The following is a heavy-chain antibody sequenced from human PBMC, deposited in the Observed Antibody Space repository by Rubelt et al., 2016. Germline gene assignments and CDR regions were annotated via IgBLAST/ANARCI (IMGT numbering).Heavy chain of an antibody. CDR2: ISGSGGRP. D-gene: IGHD2-15*01. J-gene: IGHJ4*02. Sequence: PGGSLRLSCAASGFTFSTYAMTWVRQAPGKGLEWVSSISGSGGRPDYADSVKGRFTISRDNSKNTLYLRMNSLRAEDTAEYYCAKDSTAYCVGGSCLFDYWGQGTLVTVSS. CDR1: GFTFSTYA. CDR3: AKDSTAYCVGGSCLFDY. V-gene: IGHV3-23*01.